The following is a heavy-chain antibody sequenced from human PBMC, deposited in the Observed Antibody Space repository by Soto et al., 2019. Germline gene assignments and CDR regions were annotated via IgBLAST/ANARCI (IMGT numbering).Heavy chain of an antibody. CDR2: ISPIFGTA. CDR3: ARASSGGSGRGGMDV. J-gene: IGHJ6*02. V-gene: IGHV1-69*01. Sequence: VQLVQSGAEVKKPGSSVKVSCKASGGTFSSYAISWVRQAPGQGLEWMGGISPIFGTANYAQKFQGRVTINADESTSTAYMELSSLRSEDTAVYYCARASSGGSGRGGMDVWGQGTTVTVS. D-gene: IGHD3-10*01. CDR1: GGTFSSYA.